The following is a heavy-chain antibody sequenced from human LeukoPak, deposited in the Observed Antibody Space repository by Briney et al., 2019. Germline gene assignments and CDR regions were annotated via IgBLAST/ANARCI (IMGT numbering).Heavy chain of an antibody. CDR1: GLTFTSSA. J-gene: IGHJ6*03. Sequence: SVKVSCKASGLTFTSSAVQWVRQARGQRLEWIGWIVVGSGNTNYAQKFQERVTITRDMSTSTAYMELSSLRYEDTTADYCRTGYLSPATNYYYYYMDVWGKGTTVTVSS. D-gene: IGHD1-26*01. V-gene: IGHV1-58*01. CDR3: RTGYLSPATNYYYYYMDV. CDR2: IVVGSGNT.